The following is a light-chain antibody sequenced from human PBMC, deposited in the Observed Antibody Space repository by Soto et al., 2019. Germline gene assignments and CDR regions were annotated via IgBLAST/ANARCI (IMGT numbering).Light chain of an antibody. CDR1: SSDVGGYNY. V-gene: IGLV2-8*01. CDR2: EVS. J-gene: IGLJ2*01. CDR3: SSYAGANSVV. Sequence: QSALTQPPSASGSPGQSATISCTGMSSDVGGYNYVSWYQQHPGKAPKLMIYEVSKRPSGVPDRFSGSKSGNTASLTVSGLQAEDEADYYCSSYAGANSVVFGGGTKLTVL.